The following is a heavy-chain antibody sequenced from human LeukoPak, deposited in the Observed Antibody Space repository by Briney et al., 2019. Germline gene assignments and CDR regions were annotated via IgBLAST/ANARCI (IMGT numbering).Heavy chain of an antibody. Sequence: SVTVSCKASGGTFNNFAISWVRQAPGQGLEWVGGIIPMSGTANYAQKFQGRVTITADESTSTAYMELSSLRSEDTAIYYCASPVKYYDTWSGYPPFDYWGQGTLVTVSS. CDR2: IIPMSGTA. J-gene: IGHJ4*02. D-gene: IGHD3-3*01. CDR3: ASPVKYYDTWSGYPPFDY. CDR1: GGTFNNFA. V-gene: IGHV1-69*13.